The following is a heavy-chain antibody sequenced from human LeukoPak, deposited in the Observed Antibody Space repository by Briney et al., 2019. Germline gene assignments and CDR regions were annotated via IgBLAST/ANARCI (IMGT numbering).Heavy chain of an antibody. J-gene: IGHJ4*02. CDR1: GGSISSSRYY. D-gene: IGHD4-17*01. CDR3: ARRTVTVTNFDY. Sequence: SETLSLTCTVSGGSISSSRYYWGWIRQPPGKGLEWIGSIYYSGSTYYNPSLKSRVTISVDTSKNQFSLKLSSVTAADTAVYYCARRTVTVTNFDYWGQGTLVTVSS. V-gene: IGHV4-39*01. CDR2: IYYSGST.